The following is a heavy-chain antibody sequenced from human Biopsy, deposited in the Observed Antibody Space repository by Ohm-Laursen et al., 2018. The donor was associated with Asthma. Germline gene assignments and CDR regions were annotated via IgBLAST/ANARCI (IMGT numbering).Heavy chain of an antibody. J-gene: IGHJ4*02. Sequence: ATVKISCKASGFSFDNYFMHWVRQAPGQGLEWMGIINPSGAGTRYAEKFKGRLIVSRDASTSTAFMELRSLRSDDTAIYFCARARETTNYGDSDFDIWGQGILITVSS. CDR1: GFSFDNYF. CDR3: ARARETTNYGDSDFDI. V-gene: IGHV1-46*02. CDR2: INPSGAGT. D-gene: IGHD2-8*01.